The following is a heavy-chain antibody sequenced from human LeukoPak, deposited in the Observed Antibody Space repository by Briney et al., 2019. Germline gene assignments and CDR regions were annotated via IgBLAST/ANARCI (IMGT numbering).Heavy chain of an antibody. V-gene: IGHV4-39*01. D-gene: IGHD2-15*01. J-gene: IGHJ4*02. CDR2: IYYSGST. Sequence: SETLSLTCTVSGGSISSSSYYWGWIRQPPGKGLEWIGSIYYSGSTYYNPSLKSRVTISVDTSKNQFSLKLSSVTAADTAVYYCARLKRYCSGGSCYYYFDYWGQGTLVTVSP. CDR1: GGSISSSSYY. CDR3: ARLKRYCSGGSCYYYFDY.